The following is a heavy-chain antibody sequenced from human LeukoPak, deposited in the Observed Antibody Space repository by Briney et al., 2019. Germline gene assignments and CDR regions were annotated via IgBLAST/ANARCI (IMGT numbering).Heavy chain of an antibody. V-gene: IGHV4-39*07. CDR1: GGSISSSSYY. Sequence: SETLFLTCTVSGGSISSSSYYWGWIRQPPGKGLEWIGSIYYSGSTYYNPSLKSRVTISVDTSKNQFSLKLSSVTAADTAVYYCARCSYSYGFQFDYWGQGTLVTVSS. D-gene: IGHD5-18*01. J-gene: IGHJ4*02. CDR2: IYYSGST. CDR3: ARCSYSYGFQFDY.